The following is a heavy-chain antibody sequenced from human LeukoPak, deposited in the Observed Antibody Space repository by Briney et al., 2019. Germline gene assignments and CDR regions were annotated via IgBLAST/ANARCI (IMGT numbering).Heavy chain of an antibody. V-gene: IGHV3-33*01. J-gene: IGHJ4*02. Sequence: GGSLRLSCATSGFTFSSYGFHWVRQAPVKGLEWVAVIWYDGSKKYYADSVKVRFTIFRDDSKNTVYLQMDSLRAEDTAMYYCARDRGDYSDYSDFFDAWGQGTLVTVSS. CDR1: GFTFSSYG. D-gene: IGHD4-11*01. CDR2: IWYDGSKK. CDR3: ARDRGDYSDYSDFFDA.